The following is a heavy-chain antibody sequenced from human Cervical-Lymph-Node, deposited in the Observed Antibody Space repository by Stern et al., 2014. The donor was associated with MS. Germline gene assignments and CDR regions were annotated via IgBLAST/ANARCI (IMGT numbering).Heavy chain of an antibody. CDR2: IIPATTTA. J-gene: IGHJ4*02. CDR3: ARESKDGYNFDF. CDR1: GDTFNRHG. Sequence: QVKLVQSGAEVKKPGSSLKISCEVSGDTFNRHGVSWVRQAPGQGLEWMGGIIPATTTAGYAQKFQGRVTLTVDEFTRTVYMEMSSLTFEDTAVYYCARESKDGYNFDFWGQGTLVTVSS. V-gene: IGHV1-69*01. D-gene: IGHD5-24*01.